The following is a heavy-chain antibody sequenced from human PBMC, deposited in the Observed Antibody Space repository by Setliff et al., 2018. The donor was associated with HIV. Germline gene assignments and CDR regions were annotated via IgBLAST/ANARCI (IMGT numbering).Heavy chain of an antibody. CDR1: GFTFSSYT. Sequence: GGSLRLSCAASGFTFSSYTMNWVRQAPGGGLEWVSSISSSSYYIYYADSGKGRFTISRDNAKNSLFLQMNSLRAEDTAIYYCARLLRGGGDYFDYWGQGTLVTVSS. CDR3: ARLLRGGGDYFDY. J-gene: IGHJ4*02. CDR2: ISSSSYYI. D-gene: IGHD3-10*01. V-gene: IGHV3-21*01.